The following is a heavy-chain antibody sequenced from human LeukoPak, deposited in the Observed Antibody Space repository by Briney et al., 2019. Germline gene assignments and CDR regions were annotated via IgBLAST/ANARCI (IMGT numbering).Heavy chain of an antibody. D-gene: IGHD1-26*01. CDR1: GFTFNNNW. Sequence: GGSLRLSCAASGFTFNNNWMSWVRQAPGKGLEWVSYISSSGSTIYYADSVKGRFTISRDNAKNSLYLQMNSLRAEDTAVYYCARRRDSGSLQHFDYWGQGTLVTVSS. V-gene: IGHV3-11*01. J-gene: IGHJ4*02. CDR3: ARRRDSGSLQHFDY. CDR2: ISSSGSTI.